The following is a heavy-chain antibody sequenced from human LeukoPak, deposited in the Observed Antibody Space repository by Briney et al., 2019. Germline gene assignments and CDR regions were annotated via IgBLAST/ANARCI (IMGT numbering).Heavy chain of an antibody. V-gene: IGHV3-23*01. D-gene: IGHD3-10*01. CDR1: GFTFSSYG. Sequence: GGSLRLSCAASGFTFSSYGMSWVRQAPGKGLEWVSAISGSGGSTYYADSVKGRFTISRDNAKNSLYLQMNSLRAEDTALYYCAKELGVYYGSGSYFRYPFDPWGQGTLVTVSS. CDR2: ISGSGGST. J-gene: IGHJ5*02. CDR3: AKELGVYYGSGSYFRYPFDP.